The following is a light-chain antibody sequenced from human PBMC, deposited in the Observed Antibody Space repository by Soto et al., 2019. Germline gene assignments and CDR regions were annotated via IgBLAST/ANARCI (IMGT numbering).Light chain of an antibody. CDR3: QQYGRSPTT. CDR2: GAS. CDR1: QSVSSS. J-gene: IGKJ1*01. V-gene: IGKV3-20*01. Sequence: DMVMTQSPATLSVSPGERATLSCRASQSVSSSLAWYQQKPGRSPRLXIYGASSRATGIQDRFSGSGSGTDFTLTISRLEPEDFAVYYCQQYGRSPTTFGQGTKVDIK.